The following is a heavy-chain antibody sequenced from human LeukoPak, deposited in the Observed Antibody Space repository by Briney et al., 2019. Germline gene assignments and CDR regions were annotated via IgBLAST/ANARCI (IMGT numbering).Heavy chain of an antibody. Sequence: GGSLRLSCDASGFTFSIYAMSWVRQGTGKGLERVSSITSSGEATYYADSVKGRFTISRDNSRYTLFLQMNSLTAEDTAVYYCAKDRPNYYHSNGHYYRRDGDSWGQGTLVTVSS. CDR2: ITSSGEAT. V-gene: IGHV3-23*01. CDR3: AKDRPNYYHSNGHYYRRDGDS. CDR1: GFTFSIYA. D-gene: IGHD3-22*01. J-gene: IGHJ5*01.